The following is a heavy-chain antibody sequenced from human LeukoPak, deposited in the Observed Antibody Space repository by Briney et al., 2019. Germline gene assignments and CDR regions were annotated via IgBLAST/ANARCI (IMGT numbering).Heavy chain of an antibody. J-gene: IGHJ4*02. V-gene: IGHV1-69*01. CDR1: GGTFSSYA. D-gene: IGHD6-13*01. CDR2: IIPTFGTA. CDR3: ARALAAAAGRRAGMMGD. Sequence: VASLKVSCKAPGGTFSSYAISWVPQAPGQGLEWMGGIIPTFGTANVAQKVQGRVTITADESTSTAYRELSSLRSEDTAVYYCARALAAAAGRRAGMMGDWGQGTLVTVSS.